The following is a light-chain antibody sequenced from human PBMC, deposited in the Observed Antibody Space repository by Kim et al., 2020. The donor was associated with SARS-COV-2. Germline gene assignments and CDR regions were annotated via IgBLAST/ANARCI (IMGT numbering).Light chain of an antibody. J-gene: IGLJ3*02. Sequence: ELTQPPSASGTTGQRVTISCSGSNSNIGVNTVNWYQQFPGTDPKLLIYRNNQRPSGVPDRFSGSKSGTSASLALSGLLSEDEADYYCATWDDSLNAWVFGAGTKVTVL. V-gene: IGLV1-44*01. CDR2: RNN. CDR3: ATWDDSLNAWV. CDR1: NSNIGVNT.